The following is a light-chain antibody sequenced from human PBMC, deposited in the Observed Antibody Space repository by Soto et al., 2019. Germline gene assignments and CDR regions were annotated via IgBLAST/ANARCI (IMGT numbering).Light chain of an antibody. CDR1: QSVTSSY. V-gene: IGKV3-20*01. J-gene: IGKJ5*01. CDR2: AGS. Sequence: EIVLTQSPDTLSLSPGDTATLSCRASQSVTSSYLVWYHQKPGQAPRLLIYAGSSRATGIPDRFSGGGSGTDFTLTISRLEPEDFAVYYCQHYGSSPPFTFGQGTRLEIK. CDR3: QHYGSSPPFT.